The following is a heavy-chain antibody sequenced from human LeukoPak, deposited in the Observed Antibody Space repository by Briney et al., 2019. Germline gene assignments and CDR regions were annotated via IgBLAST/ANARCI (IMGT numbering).Heavy chain of an antibody. CDR1: GGSISSGGYY. CDR3: ARFIDRPYYDSSGYLMDAFDI. D-gene: IGHD3-22*01. Sequence: SETLSLTCTVSGGSISSGGYYWSWIRQHPGKGLEWIGYIYYSGSTNYNPSLKSRVTISVDTSKNQFSLKLSSVTAADTAVYYCARFIDRPYYDSSGYLMDAFDIWGQGTMVTVSS. J-gene: IGHJ3*02. CDR2: IYYSGST. V-gene: IGHV4-61*08.